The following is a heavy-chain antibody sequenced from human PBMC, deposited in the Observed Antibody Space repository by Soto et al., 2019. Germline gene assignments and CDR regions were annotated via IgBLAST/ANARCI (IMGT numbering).Heavy chain of an antibody. CDR2: IYYSGST. CDR3: ARHAVHCSGFTDY. V-gene: IGHV4-39*01. Sequence: QLQLQESGPGLVKPSETRSLTCTVAGGCISSSSYYWGWIRQPPGKGLEWIGSIYYSGSTYYNPSLKSRVTISVDTSKNQFSLKLSSVTAADTAVYYCARHAVHCSGFTDYWGQGTLVTVSS. CDR1: GGCISSSSYY. D-gene: IGHD6-19*01. J-gene: IGHJ4*02.